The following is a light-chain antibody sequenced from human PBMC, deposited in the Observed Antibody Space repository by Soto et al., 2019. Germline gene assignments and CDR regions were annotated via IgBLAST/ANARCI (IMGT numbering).Light chain of an antibody. J-gene: IGLJ2*01. CDR3: AAWDDDLHVWL. Sequence: QSVLTQPPSVSATPGQGVTLSCSGGDSNIGSTAVNWYQQVPGTAPKLLIYSSNQRPSGVPDRISGSKSGTSAPLAISGLQSEDEADYYCAAWDDDLHVWLFGGGTKLTVL. CDR1: DSNIGSTA. V-gene: IGLV1-44*01. CDR2: SSN.